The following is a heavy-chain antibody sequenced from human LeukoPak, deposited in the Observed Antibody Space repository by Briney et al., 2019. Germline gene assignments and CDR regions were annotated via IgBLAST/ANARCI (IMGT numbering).Heavy chain of an antibody. Sequence: PSETLSLTCTVSGGSISSSSYYWGWIRQPPGKGLEWIGSIYYSGSTYYNPSLKSRVTISVDTSKNQFSLKLSSVTAADTAVYYCASYSSGWYHPFDIWGQGTMVTVSS. CDR3: ASYSSGWYHPFDI. V-gene: IGHV4-39*01. CDR2: IYYSGST. D-gene: IGHD6-19*01. J-gene: IGHJ3*02. CDR1: GGSISSSSYY.